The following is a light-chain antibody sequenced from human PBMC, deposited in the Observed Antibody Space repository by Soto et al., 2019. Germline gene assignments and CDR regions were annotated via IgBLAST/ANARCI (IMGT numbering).Light chain of an antibody. Sequence: DIQMTQSPSTLSASVGDRVTITCRASQSISSWLAGYQQKPGKAPKLLIYKASSLESGVPSRFSGSGSGTEFTLTISSLQPDDFATYYCQQYNSYWYTFGQGTKLEIK. J-gene: IGKJ2*01. CDR2: KAS. V-gene: IGKV1-5*03. CDR1: QSISSW. CDR3: QQYNSYWYT.